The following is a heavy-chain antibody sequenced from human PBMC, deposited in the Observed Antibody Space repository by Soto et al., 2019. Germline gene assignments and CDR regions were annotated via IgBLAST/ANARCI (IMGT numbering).Heavy chain of an antibody. CDR1: GFTFSSYA. Sequence: GGSLRLSCAASGFTFSSYAMSWVRQAPGKGLEWVSAISGSGGSTYYADSVKGRFTISRDNSKNTLYLQMNILRAEDTAVYYCAKDGYYGAAAGTRPYYFDYWVQGTLVTVSS. CDR2: ISGSGGST. J-gene: IGHJ4*02. D-gene: IGHD6-13*01. CDR3: AKDGYYGAAAGTRPYYFDY. V-gene: IGHV3-23*01.